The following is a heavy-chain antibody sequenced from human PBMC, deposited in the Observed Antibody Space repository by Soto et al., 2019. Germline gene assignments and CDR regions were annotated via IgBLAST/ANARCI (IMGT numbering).Heavy chain of an antibody. Sequence: PSETLSLTCTVSGGSISSSDYYWGWIRQPPGKGLEWIGNIYYSGSASYNPSLKSRVTISVDTSKNQVSLKLSSVTAADTAVYICGSGYPGVGFDYWGQGTLVTVSS. CDR3: GSGYPGVGFDY. J-gene: IGHJ4*02. D-gene: IGHD5-18*01. CDR2: IYYSGSA. V-gene: IGHV4-39*01. CDR1: GGSISSSDYY.